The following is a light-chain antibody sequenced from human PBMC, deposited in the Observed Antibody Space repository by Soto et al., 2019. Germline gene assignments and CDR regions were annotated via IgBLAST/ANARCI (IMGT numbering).Light chain of an antibody. CDR3: QQYGSSLTWT. Sequence: EVVLTQSPGTVSLSPGERVTLSCRASQSVISNYLAWYQQRPGQAPRLLIYAASSRATGIPDRFSGSGSGTDFTLSISSLELEDFAVNYCQQYGSSLTWTFGQGNKVEMK. CDR2: AAS. V-gene: IGKV3-20*01. J-gene: IGKJ1*01. CDR1: QSVISNY.